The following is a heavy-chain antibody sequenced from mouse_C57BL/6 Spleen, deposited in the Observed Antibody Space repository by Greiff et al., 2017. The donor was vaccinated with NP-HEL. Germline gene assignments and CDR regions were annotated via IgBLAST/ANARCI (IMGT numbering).Heavy chain of an antibody. V-gene: IGHV1-4*01. CDR2: INPSSGYT. CDR1: GYTFTSYT. J-gene: IGHJ4*01. Sequence: VKLVESGAELARPGASVKMSCKASGYTFTSYTMHWVKQRPGQGLEWIGYINPSSGYTKYNQKFKDKATLTADKSSSTAYMQLSSLTSEDSAVYYCARFLGRGYYAMDYWGQGTSVTVSS. CDR3: ARFLGRGYYAMDY. D-gene: IGHD4-1*01.